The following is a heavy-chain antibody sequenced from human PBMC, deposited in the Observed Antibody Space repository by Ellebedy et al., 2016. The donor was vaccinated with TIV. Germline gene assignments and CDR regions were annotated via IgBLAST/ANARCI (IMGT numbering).Heavy chain of an antibody. CDR2: IFYTGSS. D-gene: IGHD3-22*01. CDR1: GGSLSSYF. CDR3: ARRPYYYDSSGYYYFFDY. V-gene: IGHV4-59*08. J-gene: IGHJ4*02. Sequence: MPSETLSLTCTVSGGSLSSYFWSWLRQPPGKGLEWLGYIFYTGSSNYNPSLRSRIAISVDTSKNQFSLKLSSVTAADTAVYYCARRPYYYDSSGYYYFFDYWGQGTLVTVSS.